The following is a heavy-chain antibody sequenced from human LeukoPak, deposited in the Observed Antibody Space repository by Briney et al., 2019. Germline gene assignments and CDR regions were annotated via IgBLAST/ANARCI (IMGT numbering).Heavy chain of an antibody. V-gene: IGHV3-66*01. Sequence: PGGSLRLSCAASGFTVSSNYMSWVRQAPGKGLEWVSVIYSGSSTYYADSVKGRFTISRDNSKNTLYLQMNSLRAEDTAVYYCARDEVSSSWYEYWGQGTLVTVSS. J-gene: IGHJ4*02. D-gene: IGHD6-13*01. CDR2: IYSGSST. CDR3: ARDEVSSSWYEY. CDR1: GFTVSSNY.